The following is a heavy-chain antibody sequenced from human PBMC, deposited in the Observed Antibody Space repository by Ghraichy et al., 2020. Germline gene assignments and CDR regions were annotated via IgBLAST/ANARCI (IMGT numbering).Heavy chain of an antibody. J-gene: IGHJ1*01. Sequence: ASVKVSCKASGYTFTGYYMHWVRQAPGQGLEWMGWINPDSGGTRYAQKFQGRVTMTRDTSISTAYMELSRLRSDDTAVYFCARGLYDSNGHIERWGLGTLVTVSS. D-gene: IGHD3-22*01. CDR3: ARGLYDSNGHIER. CDR1: GYTFTGYY. CDR2: INPDSGGT. V-gene: IGHV1-2*02.